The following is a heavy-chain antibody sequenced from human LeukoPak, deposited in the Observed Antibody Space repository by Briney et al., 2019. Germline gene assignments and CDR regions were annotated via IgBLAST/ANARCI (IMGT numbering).Heavy chain of an antibody. J-gene: IGHJ4*02. Sequence: GGSLRLSCAASGFTFSSYAMSWVRQAPGKGLEWVSAISGSGGSTYYADSAKGRFTISRDNSKNTLYLQMNSLRAEDTAVYYCAKDVVKSGPPDYFDYWGQGTLVTVSS. V-gene: IGHV3-23*01. CDR3: AKDVVKSGPPDYFDY. CDR2: ISGSGGST. D-gene: IGHD3-16*02. CDR1: GFTFSSYA.